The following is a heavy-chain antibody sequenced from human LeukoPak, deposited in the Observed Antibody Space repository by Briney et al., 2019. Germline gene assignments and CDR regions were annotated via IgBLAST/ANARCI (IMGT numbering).Heavy chain of an antibody. CDR1: GGSISSGVYY. V-gene: IGHV4-31*03. CDR2: IYDSGTT. J-gene: IGHJ3*02. D-gene: IGHD3-22*01. Sequence: SETLSLTCTVSGGSISSGVYYWSWIRQHPGKGLEWIGYIYDSGTTYYNPSLKSRVTMSEDTSKNQFSLKLTSVTAADAAVYYCARDYRYDSQGAFDIWGQGTMVTVSS. CDR3: ARDYRYDSQGAFDI.